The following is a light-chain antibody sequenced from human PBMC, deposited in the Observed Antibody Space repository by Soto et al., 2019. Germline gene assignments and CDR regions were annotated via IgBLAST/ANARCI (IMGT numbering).Light chain of an antibody. Sequence: EIVLTQSPGTLSLSPGERATLSCRASQSVSSSYLAWYQQKPGQAPRPLIYGASSRAIGIPDRFSGSGSGTYFILTISRLEPEDFAVYYCQQYGSSPWTFGQVTKVEIK. V-gene: IGKV3-20*01. J-gene: IGKJ1*01. CDR3: QQYGSSPWT. CDR1: QSVSSSY. CDR2: GAS.